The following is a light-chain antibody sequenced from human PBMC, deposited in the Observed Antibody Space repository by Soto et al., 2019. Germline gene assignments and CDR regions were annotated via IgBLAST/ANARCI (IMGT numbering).Light chain of an antibody. CDR3: QQYDNLPFT. CDR1: QDISNY. Sequence: DIQMTQSPSSLSASVGDRVTITCQASQDISNYLNWYQQKPGKAPKLLIYDASNLETGVPSRFSGSGSGTDFTFTISSLQAEDIATYYCQQYDNLPFTFGPGTKWISN. CDR2: DAS. V-gene: IGKV1-33*01. J-gene: IGKJ3*01.